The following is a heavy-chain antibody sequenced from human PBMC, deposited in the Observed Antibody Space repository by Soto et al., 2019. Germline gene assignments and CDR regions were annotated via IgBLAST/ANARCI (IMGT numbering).Heavy chain of an antibody. J-gene: IGHJ5*02. D-gene: IGHD6-19*01. Sequence: PSETLSLTCAVYGGSFSGYYWSWIRQPPGKGLEWIREINHSGSTNYNPSLKSRVTISVDTSKNQFSLKLSSVTAADTAVYYCARGRQWLATYNWFDPWGQGTLVTVSS. CDR1: GGSFSGYY. CDR3: ARGRQWLATYNWFDP. V-gene: IGHV4-34*01. CDR2: INHSGST.